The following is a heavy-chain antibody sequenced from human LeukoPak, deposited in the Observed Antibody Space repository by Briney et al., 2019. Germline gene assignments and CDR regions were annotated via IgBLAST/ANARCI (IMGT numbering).Heavy chain of an antibody. CDR3: ARAMYYYYYMDV. CDR2: IYSGGST. CDR1: GFTVSSNY. Sequence: GGSLRLSCAASGFTVSSNYMSWVRQAPGKGLEWVSVIYSGGSTYYADSVKGRFTISRDNSKNTLYLQMNSLRAEDTAVYYCARAMYYYYYMDVWGKGTTVTISS. J-gene: IGHJ6*03. V-gene: IGHV3-53*01.